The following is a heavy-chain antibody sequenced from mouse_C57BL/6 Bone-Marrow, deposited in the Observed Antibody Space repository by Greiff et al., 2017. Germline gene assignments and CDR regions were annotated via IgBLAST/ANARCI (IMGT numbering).Heavy chain of an antibody. CDR1: GYTFTSYW. D-gene: IGHD1-1*01. Sequence: QVQLQQPGAELVKPGASVKLSCKASGYTFTSYWMHWVKQRPGQGLEWIGMIHPNSGSTNYNEKFKSKATLTVDKSSSTAYLQLSSLTSEDSAVYYCAIWNYGSSRWYFDVWGTGTTVTVSS. V-gene: IGHV1-64*01. J-gene: IGHJ1*03. CDR3: AIWNYGSSRWYFDV. CDR2: IHPNSGST.